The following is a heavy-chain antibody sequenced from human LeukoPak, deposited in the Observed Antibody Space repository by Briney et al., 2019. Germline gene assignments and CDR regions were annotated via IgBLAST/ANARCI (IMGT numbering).Heavy chain of an antibody. CDR1: GGSFSGYY. V-gene: IGHV4-34*01. D-gene: IGHD3-9*01. CDR3: ARGYYDILTGYYKGHYYYGMDV. J-gene: IGHJ6*02. Sequence: SETLSLTCAVYGGSFSGYYWSWIRQPPGKGLEWIGEINHSGSTNYNPSLKSRVTISVDTSKNQFSLKLTSVTPADTAVYYCARGYYDILTGYYKGHYYYGMDVWGQGTTVTVSS. CDR2: INHSGST.